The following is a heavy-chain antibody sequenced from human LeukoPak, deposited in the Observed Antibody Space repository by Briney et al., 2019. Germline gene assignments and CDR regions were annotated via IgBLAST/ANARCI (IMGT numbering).Heavy chain of an antibody. D-gene: IGHD3-10*01. CDR3: ARRGELGEDALDI. J-gene: IGHJ3*02. CDR2: IYPGDSDT. CDR1: GYTFTNYW. Sequence: GESLKISCKGSGYTFTNYWIGWVRQMPGKGLEWMGTIYPGDSDTIYSPSFQGQVTISADKSISTAYLQWSSLKASDTAMFYCARRGELGEDALDIWGQGTMVTVSS. V-gene: IGHV5-51*01.